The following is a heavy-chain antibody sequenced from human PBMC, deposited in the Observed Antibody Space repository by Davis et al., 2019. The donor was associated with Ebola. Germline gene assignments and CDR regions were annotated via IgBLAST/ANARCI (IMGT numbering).Heavy chain of an antibody. D-gene: IGHD3-3*01. Sequence: PSETLSLTCAVYGSFSGYYWSWIRQPPGKGLEWIGEINHSGSTSYNPSLKSRVTMSVDTSKNQFSLKLSSVTAADTAVFYCARGRYDFLYGMDVWGQGTTVTVSS. J-gene: IGHJ6*02. CDR2: INHSGST. CDR1: GSFSGYY. CDR3: ARGRYDFLYGMDV. V-gene: IGHV4-34*01.